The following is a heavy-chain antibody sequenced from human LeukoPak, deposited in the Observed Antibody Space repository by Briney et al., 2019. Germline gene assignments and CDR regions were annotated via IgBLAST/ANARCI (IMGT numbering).Heavy chain of an antibody. J-gene: IGHJ4*02. CDR3: AKQRRDGYNYFDY. CDR1: GVSISSSRYY. V-gene: IGHV4-39*01. CDR2: IYYSEST. D-gene: IGHD5-24*01. Sequence: SETPSLTCTVSGVSISSSRYYWGWIRHPPGKGLEWIGNIYYSESTYYNPSLKSRVTISVDTSKNQFSLKLSSVTAADTAVYYCAKQRRDGYNYFDYWGQGTLVTVSS.